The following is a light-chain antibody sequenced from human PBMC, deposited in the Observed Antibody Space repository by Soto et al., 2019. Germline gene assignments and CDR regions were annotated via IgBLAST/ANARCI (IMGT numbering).Light chain of an antibody. CDR2: DAS. CDR1: QSVTSSY. CDR3: QQYGSSPRT. V-gene: IGKV3-20*01. Sequence: EIVLTQSPGTLSLSPGXRATLSCRASQSVTSSYLAWYQQKPGQAPRLLIYDASIRATGIPDRFSGTESGTDFTLTISRLEPEDFAVYYCQQYGSSPRTFGQGTKVDIK. J-gene: IGKJ1*01.